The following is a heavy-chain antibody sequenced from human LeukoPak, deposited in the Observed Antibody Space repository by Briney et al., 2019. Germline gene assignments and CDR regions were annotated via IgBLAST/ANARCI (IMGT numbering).Heavy chain of an antibody. CDR1: GFTFSSYG. V-gene: IGHV3-30*03. CDR3: ARDLARAAATLDYFDY. Sequence: GGSLRLSCAASGFTFSSYGIHWVRQAPGKGLEWVAVLSYDGSNQYYADSVKGRFTISRDNSKNTLYLQMNSLRAEDTAVYYCARDLARAAATLDYFDYWGQGTLVTVSS. J-gene: IGHJ4*02. CDR2: LSYDGSNQ. D-gene: IGHD1-1*01.